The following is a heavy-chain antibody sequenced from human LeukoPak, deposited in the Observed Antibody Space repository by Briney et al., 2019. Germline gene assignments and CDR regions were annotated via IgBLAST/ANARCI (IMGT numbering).Heavy chain of an antibody. V-gene: IGHV1-3*01. CDR3: ARARQYGSGSYYLDY. Sequence: GASVKVSCKASGYTFTSYAMHWVRQAPGQRLEWMGWINAGNGNTKYSQKFQGRVTITRDTSASTAYMELSGLRSEDTAVYYCARARQYGSGSYYLDYWGQGTLVTVSS. CDR1: GYTFTSYA. D-gene: IGHD3-10*01. CDR2: INAGNGNT. J-gene: IGHJ4*02.